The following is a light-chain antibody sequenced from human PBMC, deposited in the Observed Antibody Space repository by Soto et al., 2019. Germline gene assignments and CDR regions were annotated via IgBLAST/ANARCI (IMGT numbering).Light chain of an antibody. CDR2: DAS. Sequence: DIPMTQSPSTLSATAGDRVTITCRASQSISAWLAWYQQKPGKAPKLLIYDASNLESGVPSRFSGSGSGTEFTLTINSLQPDDFATYYCQQYKSYWTFGQGTKVDI. CDR1: QSISAW. J-gene: IGKJ1*01. V-gene: IGKV1-5*01. CDR3: QQYKSYWT.